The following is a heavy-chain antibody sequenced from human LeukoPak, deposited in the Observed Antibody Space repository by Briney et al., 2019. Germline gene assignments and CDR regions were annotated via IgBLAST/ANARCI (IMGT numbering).Heavy chain of an antibody. D-gene: IGHD6-13*01. V-gene: IGHV1-2*02. J-gene: IGHJ6*03. CDR1: GYTFTGYY. CDR3: ARQQLGYYYMDV. CDR2: INPNSGGT. Sequence: ASVKVSFKASGYTFTGYYMHWVRQAPGQGLEWMGWINPNSGGTNYAQKFQGRVTMTRDTSISTAYMELSRLRSDDTAVYYCARQQLGYYYMDVWGKGTTVTVSS.